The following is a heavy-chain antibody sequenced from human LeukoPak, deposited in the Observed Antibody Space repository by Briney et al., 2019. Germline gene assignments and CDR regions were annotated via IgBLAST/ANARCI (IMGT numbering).Heavy chain of an antibody. V-gene: IGHV1-2*02. J-gene: IGHJ4*02. CDR1: GYTFTGYY. CDR2: INPNSGGT. D-gene: IGHD6-13*01. CDR3: ARVISSSWYFDY. Sequence: ASVKVSCKASGYTFTGYYMHWVRQAPGQGLEWMGWINPNSGGTNYAQKFQGRVTMTRDTSISTAYMELSRLRSDDTAVYYCARVISSSWYFDYWGQGTLVTVSS.